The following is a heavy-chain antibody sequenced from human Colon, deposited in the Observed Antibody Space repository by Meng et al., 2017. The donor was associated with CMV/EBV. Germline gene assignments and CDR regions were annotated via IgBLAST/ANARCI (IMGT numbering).Heavy chain of an antibody. V-gene: IGHV3-23*01. D-gene: IGHD3-22*01. J-gene: IGHJ3*02. CDR2: YYGGTT. CDR1: GFTLSAFA. CDR3: AKGLNSGSRYNAFDI. Sequence: GGSLRLSCEASGFTLSAFAMGWVRQAPGKGLEWVSSVYYGGTTHYADSVKGRFTISRDTSMDTLYLQLNNLRVEDTAVYYCAKGLNSGSRYNAFDILGQGTVVTVSS.